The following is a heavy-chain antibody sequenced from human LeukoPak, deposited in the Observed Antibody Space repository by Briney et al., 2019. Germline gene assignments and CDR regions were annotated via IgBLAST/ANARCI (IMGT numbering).Heavy chain of an antibody. CDR3: GKVRVVAGAGKGGDYFDY. J-gene: IGHJ4*02. D-gene: IGHD6-19*01. CDR1: GFTFSSYA. Sequence: PGGSLRLSCAASGFTFSSYAMSWVRQAPGKGLEWVSAISGSGGSTYYADSVKGRFTISRDNSKNTLYLQMNSLRAGDTAVYYCGKVRVVAGAGKGGDYFDYWGQGTLVTVSS. CDR2: ISGSGGST. V-gene: IGHV3-23*01.